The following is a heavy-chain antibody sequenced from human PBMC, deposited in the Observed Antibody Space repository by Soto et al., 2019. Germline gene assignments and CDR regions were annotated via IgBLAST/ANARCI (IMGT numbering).Heavy chain of an antibody. J-gene: IGHJ3*02. V-gene: IGHV1-69*01. CDR3: ARDRDYYDSSGYSSNAFDI. CDR1: GGTFSSYA. Sequence: QVQLVQSGAEVKKPGSSVKVSCEASGGTFSSYAISWVRQAPGQGLEWMGGIIPIFGTANYAQKFQGRVTITADESTSTAYMELSSLRSEDTAVYYCARDRDYYDSSGYSSNAFDIWGQGTMVTVSS. D-gene: IGHD3-22*01. CDR2: IIPIFGTA.